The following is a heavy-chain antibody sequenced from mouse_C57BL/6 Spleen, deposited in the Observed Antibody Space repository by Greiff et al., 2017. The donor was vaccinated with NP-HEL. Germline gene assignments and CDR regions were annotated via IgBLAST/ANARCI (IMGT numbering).Heavy chain of an antibody. Sequence: QVQLQQPGAELVRPGTSVKLSCKASGYTFTSYWMHWVKQRPGQGLEWIGVIDPSDSYTNYNQKFKGKATLTVDTSSSTAYMQLSSLTSEDSAVYYCARRGSSYPYYYATDYWGQGTSVTVSS. CDR3: ARRGSSYPYYYATDY. D-gene: IGHD1-1*01. V-gene: IGHV1-59*01. CDR1: GYTFTSYW. CDR2: IDPSDSYT. J-gene: IGHJ4*01.